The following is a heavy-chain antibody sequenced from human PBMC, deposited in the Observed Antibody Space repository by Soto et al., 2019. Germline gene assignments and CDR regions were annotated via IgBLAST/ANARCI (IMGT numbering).Heavy chain of an antibody. CDR2: IYYSGST. V-gene: IGHV4-31*03. J-gene: IGHJ4*02. CDR1: GGSISSGGYY. CDR3: AXGGPTYYYDRSGYYRLDY. Sequence: SETLSLTCTVSGGSISSGGYYWSWIRQHPGKGLEWIGYIYYSGSTYYNPSLKSRVTISVDTSKNQFSLKLSSVTAADTAVYYCAXGGPTYYYDRSGYYRLDYWGQGTLVTVS. D-gene: IGHD3-22*01.